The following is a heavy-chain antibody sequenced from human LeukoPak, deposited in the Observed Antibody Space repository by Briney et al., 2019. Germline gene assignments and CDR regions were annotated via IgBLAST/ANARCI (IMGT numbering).Heavy chain of an antibody. V-gene: IGHV4-59*08. Sequence: PSETLSLTCTVSRGSIRTYYWSWIRQSPGQGLEWIGNIYDSGTTKCNPSLKNRVTISVDTSKNQFSLKLSSVTAADAAVYYCARSGGNHYDTDAFDIWGQGTMVTVSS. D-gene: IGHD1-26*01. J-gene: IGHJ3*02. CDR2: IYDSGTT. CDR3: ARSGGNHYDTDAFDI. CDR1: RGSIRTYY.